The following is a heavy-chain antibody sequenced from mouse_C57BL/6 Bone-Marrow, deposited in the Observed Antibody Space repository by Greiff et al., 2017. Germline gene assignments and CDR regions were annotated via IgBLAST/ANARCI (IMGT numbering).Heavy chain of an antibody. J-gene: IGHJ4*01. Sequence: QVQLQQSGAELMKPGASVKLSCKATGYTFTGYWIEWVKQRPGHGLEWIGEILPGSGSTNYNEKFQGKATFTAATSSNTAYMQLSSLTTEDSAIYYWAGRYYDDGYAMDYWGQGTSVTVSS. CDR2: ILPGSGST. V-gene: IGHV1-9*01. CDR1: GYTFTGYW. D-gene: IGHD2-4*01. CDR3: AGRYYDDGYAMDY.